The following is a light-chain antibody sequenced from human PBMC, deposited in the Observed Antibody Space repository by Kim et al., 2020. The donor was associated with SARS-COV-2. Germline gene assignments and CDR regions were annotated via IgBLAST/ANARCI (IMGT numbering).Light chain of an antibody. J-gene: IGLJ2*01. CDR1: TGPVTSSHY. Sequence: QAVVTQEPSLTVSPGGTVTLTCGSSTGPVTSSHYPYWFQQKPGQAPRTLIYDTSNKNSWTPARFSGSLLGDKAALTLSGAQSEDEAEYYCLLSYNYDRLYVLFGGGTQLTVL. CDR3: LLSYNYDRLYVL. CDR2: DTS. V-gene: IGLV7-46*01.